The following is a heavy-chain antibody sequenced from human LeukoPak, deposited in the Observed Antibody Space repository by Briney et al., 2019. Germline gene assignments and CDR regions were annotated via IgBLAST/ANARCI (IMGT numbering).Heavy chain of an antibody. J-gene: IGHJ1*01. Sequence: GGSLRLSCAASGFTVSSNYMSWVRQAPGKGLEWVSVIYIDDTTWYIESVKGRFTISRDNSKNTLYLQMNSLRAEDTAVYYCATYSSSNGREFQYWGQGTLVTVSS. CDR1: GFTVSSNY. D-gene: IGHD2-2*01. V-gene: IGHV3-53*01. CDR3: ATYSSSNGREFQY. CDR2: IYIDDTT.